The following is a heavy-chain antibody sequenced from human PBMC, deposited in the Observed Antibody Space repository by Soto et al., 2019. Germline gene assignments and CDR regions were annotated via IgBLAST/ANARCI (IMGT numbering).Heavy chain of an antibody. CDR2: IYHSGST. D-gene: IGHD3-9*01. V-gene: IGHV4-30-2*01. J-gene: IGHJ4*02. CDR1: GGSISSGGYS. CDR3: GRLEGLATISYYFDY. Sequence: SETLSLTCAVSGGSISSGGYSWSWIRQPPGKGLEWIGYIYHSGSTYYNPSLKSRVTISVDRSKNQFSLKLMSLSAADTAVYYCGRLEGLATISYYFDYWGQGALVTVSS.